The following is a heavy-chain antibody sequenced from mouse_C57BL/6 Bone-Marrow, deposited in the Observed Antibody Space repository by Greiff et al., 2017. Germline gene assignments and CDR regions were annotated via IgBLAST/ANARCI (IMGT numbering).Heavy chain of an antibody. Sequence: EVQLQQSGPELVKPGASVKMSCKASGYTFTDYNMHWVKQSHGKSLEWIGYINPNNGGTSYNQKFKGKATLTVNKSSSTAYMELRSLTSEDSAVYYCARSFIYDGYLAWFAYWGQGTLVTVSA. CDR2: INPNNGGT. J-gene: IGHJ3*01. V-gene: IGHV1-22*01. D-gene: IGHD2-3*01. CDR3: ARSFIYDGYLAWFAY. CDR1: GYTFTDYN.